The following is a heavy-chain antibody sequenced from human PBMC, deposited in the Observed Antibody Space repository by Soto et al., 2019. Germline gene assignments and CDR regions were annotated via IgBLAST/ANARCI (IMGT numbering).Heavy chain of an antibody. CDR2: ISAYNGDT. CDR3: ATTDCFGGMDV. CDR1: GYTFTSYG. D-gene: IGHD3-3*01. V-gene: IGHV1-18*01. Sequence: QVQLVQSGAEVKKPGASVKVSCKASGYTFTSYGISWVRQAPGQGLEWMGWISAYNGDTNYAQKLQGRVTMTTDTSTSTAYMERMSLSLDDTAVYSCATTDCFGGMDVGGQGTTVTVSS. J-gene: IGHJ6*02.